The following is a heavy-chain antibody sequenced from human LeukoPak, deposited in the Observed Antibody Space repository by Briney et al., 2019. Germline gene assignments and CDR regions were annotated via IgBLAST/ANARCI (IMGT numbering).Heavy chain of an antibody. Sequence: PGGSLRLSCAASGFTFSDYYMSWVRQAPGKGLEWVSAISSSGDKTDYADSVKGRFTISRDISENTVYLQMNSLRAEDTALYYCAKDGSALWFGELSHYFDYWGQATLVTVSS. J-gene: IGHJ4*02. CDR1: GFTFSDYY. CDR2: ISSSGDKT. CDR3: AKDGSALWFGELSHYFDY. D-gene: IGHD3-10*01. V-gene: IGHV3-23*01.